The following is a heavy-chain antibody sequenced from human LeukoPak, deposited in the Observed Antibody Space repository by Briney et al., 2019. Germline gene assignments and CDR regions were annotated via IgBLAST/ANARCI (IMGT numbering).Heavy chain of an antibody. V-gene: IGHV3-43*02. CDR2: ISGDGGST. CDR3: AKGSIRGYYFDY. Sequence: PGGSLRLSCAASGFTFDDYATHWVRQAPGKGLEWVSLISGDGGSTYYADSVKGRFTISRDNSKNSLYLQMNSLRTEDTALYYCAKGSIRGYYFDYWGQGTLVTVSS. J-gene: IGHJ4*02. D-gene: IGHD3-16*01. CDR1: GFTFDDYA.